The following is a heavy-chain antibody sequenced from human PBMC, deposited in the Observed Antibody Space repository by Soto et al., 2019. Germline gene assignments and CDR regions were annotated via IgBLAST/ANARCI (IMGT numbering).Heavy chain of an antibody. J-gene: IGHJ4*02. V-gene: IGHV1-18*04. D-gene: IGHD2-21*01. CDR2: VSGYNDKT. CDR3: ARDFYPVAYFFDY. CDR1: GYTFTNHG. Sequence: GASVKVSCKASGYTFTNHGISWVRQAPGQGLEWVGWVSGYNDKTKSAQKFKGRVTMTTDTSTSTAYMELRSLRSDDPAVYYWARDFYPVAYFFDYLGQGTLVTVSS.